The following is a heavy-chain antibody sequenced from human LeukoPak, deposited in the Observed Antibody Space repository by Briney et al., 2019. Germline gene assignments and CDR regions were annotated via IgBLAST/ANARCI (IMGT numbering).Heavy chain of an antibody. CDR2: IYYSGST. CDR3: ARHGSYYGDPTAFDI. J-gene: IGHJ3*02. Sequence: PSQTLSLTCTVSGGSISSGDYYWSWIRQPPGKGLEWIGYIYYSGSTNYNPSLKSRVTISVDTSKNQFSLKLSSVTAADTAVYYCARHGSYYGDPTAFDIWGQGTMVTVSS. V-gene: IGHV4-61*08. D-gene: IGHD4-17*01. CDR1: GGSISSGDYY.